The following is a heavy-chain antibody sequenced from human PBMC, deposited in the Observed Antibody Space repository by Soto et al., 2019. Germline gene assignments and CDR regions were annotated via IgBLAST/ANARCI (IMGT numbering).Heavy chain of an antibody. Sequence: QLQLQESGPGLVKPSETLSLTCTVSGGSISSSSYYWGWIRQPPGKGLEWIGSIYYSGSTYYNPSLKSRVTISVDTSKNQFSLKLSAVTAADTAVYYCARLGKTVYCSSTSCYTNWFDPWGQGTLVTVSS. J-gene: IGHJ5*02. CDR2: IYYSGST. CDR3: ARLGKTVYCSSTSCYTNWFDP. V-gene: IGHV4-39*01. D-gene: IGHD2-2*02. CDR1: GGSISSSSYY.